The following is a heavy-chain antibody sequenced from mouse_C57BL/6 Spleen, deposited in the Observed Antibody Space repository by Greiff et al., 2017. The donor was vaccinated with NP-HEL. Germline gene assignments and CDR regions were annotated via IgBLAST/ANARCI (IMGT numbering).Heavy chain of an antibody. V-gene: IGHV1-53*01. Sequence: QVQLQQPGTELVKPGASVKLSCKASGYTFINYWMHWVKQRPGQGLEWIGDINPSNGGTNYNEKFKNKATLTADKSSGTAYMQLSSLTSEDSAVYYCARDSGYAFDYWGKGTTLTVSS. CDR1: GYTFINYW. CDR2: INPSNGGT. CDR3: ARDSGYAFDY. D-gene: IGHD3-2*02. J-gene: IGHJ2*01.